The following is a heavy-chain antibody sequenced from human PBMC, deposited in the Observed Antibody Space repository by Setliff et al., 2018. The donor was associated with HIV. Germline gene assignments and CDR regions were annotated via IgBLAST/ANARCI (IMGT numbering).Heavy chain of an antibody. CDR2: MNPNSGNT. Sequence: ASVKVSCKASGYTFTSYDINWVRQATGQGLEWMGWMNPNSGNTGYAQKFRGRVTMTRNTSISTAYMELSSLRSEDTAVYHCARGGYYYGSGKGNWFDPWGQGTLVTVSS. V-gene: IGHV1-8*02. CDR3: ARGGYYYGSGKGNWFDP. D-gene: IGHD3-10*01. CDR1: GYTFTSYD. J-gene: IGHJ5*02.